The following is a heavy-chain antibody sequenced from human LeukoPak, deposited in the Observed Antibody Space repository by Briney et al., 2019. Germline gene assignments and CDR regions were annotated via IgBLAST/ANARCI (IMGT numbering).Heavy chain of an antibody. CDR1: GFTFSGYA. D-gene: IGHD6-19*01. CDR2: ISSNGGSI. CDR3: ARDTCGCGSGWHLYWYFDL. Sequence: GGSLRLSCAASGFTFSGYAMHWVRQAPGKELEYVSAISSNGGSIHYANSVRGRFTISRDNSKNTLYLQMDSLRAEDMAVYYCARDTCGCGSGWHLYWYFDLWGRGTLVTVSS. J-gene: IGHJ2*01. V-gene: IGHV3-64*01.